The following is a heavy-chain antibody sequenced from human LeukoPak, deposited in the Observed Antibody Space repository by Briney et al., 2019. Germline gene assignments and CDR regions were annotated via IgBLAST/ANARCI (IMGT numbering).Heavy chain of an antibody. CDR2: INPNSGGT. CDR1: GYTFTGYY. D-gene: IGHD4-17*01. CDR3: ARDQDYGDFYTDY. V-gene: IGHV1-2*02. Sequence: ASVKVSCKASGYTFTGYYMHWVRQAPGQGLEWMGWINPNSGGTNYAQKLQGRVTMTRDTSISTAYMELSRLRSDDTAVYYCARDQDYGDFYTDYWGQGTLVTVSS. J-gene: IGHJ4*02.